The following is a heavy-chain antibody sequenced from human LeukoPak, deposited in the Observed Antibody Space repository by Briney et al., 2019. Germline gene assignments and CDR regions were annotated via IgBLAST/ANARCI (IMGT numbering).Heavy chain of an antibody. CDR3: ARGGWLRYFDPPDDY. D-gene: IGHD3-9*01. Sequence: PGGSLRLSCAASRVTFSNFALIWVRQAPGKGLEWVSIINDGGGNTYYADSVKGRFTISRDNSKNTLYLQMNSLRAEDTAVYYCARGGWLRYFDPPDDYWGQGTLVTVSS. V-gene: IGHV3-23*01. CDR1: RVTFSNFA. J-gene: IGHJ4*02. CDR2: INDGGGNT.